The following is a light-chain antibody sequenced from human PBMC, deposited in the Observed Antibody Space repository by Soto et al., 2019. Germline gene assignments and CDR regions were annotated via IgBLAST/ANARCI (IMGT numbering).Light chain of an antibody. CDR3: QQRSNWPVT. CDR1: QSVSSY. V-gene: IGKV3-11*01. Sequence: EIVLTQSPATLSLSPGERATLSCRASQSVSSYLAWYQQKPGQAPRLLIHDASNRATGIPARFSGSGSETDFTLTISSLEPEDFAVYYCQQRSNWPVTFGPGTKVDIK. J-gene: IGKJ3*01. CDR2: DAS.